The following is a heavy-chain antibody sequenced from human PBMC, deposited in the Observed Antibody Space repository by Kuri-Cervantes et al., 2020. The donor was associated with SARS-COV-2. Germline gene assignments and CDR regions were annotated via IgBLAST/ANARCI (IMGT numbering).Heavy chain of an antibody. D-gene: IGHD1-20*01. V-gene: IGHV3-23*01. CDR3: ARARITGTRVYAFDI. J-gene: IGHJ3*02. CDR1: GFTFSGYA. Sequence: GESLKISCAASGFTFSGYAMSWVRQAPGKGLEWISGISDSGANTYYADSVKGRFTISRDNAKNSLYLQMNSLRAEDTAVYYCARARITGTRVYAFDIWGQGTMVTVSS. CDR2: ISDSGANT.